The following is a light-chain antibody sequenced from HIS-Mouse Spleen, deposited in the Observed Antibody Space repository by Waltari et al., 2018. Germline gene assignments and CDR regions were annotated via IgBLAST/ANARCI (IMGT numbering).Light chain of an antibody. CDR2: EDS. CDR1: ALQKKY. CDR3: YSTDSSGNHWV. J-gene: IGLJ3*02. V-gene: IGLV3-10*01. Sequence: SYELTQPPSGSVSPGQTARITCSGDALQKKYAYWYQQKSVQAPVLVIYEDSKRPCGITERFSGSSSGTMATLTISGAQVEDEADYYCYSTDSSGNHWVFGGGTKLTVL.